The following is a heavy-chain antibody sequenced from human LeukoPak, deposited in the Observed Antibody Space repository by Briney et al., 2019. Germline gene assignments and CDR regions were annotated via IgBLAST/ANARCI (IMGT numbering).Heavy chain of an antibody. D-gene: IGHD3-22*01. CDR3: ARVFYYESSGYYYDY. V-gene: IGHV1-46*01. J-gene: IGHJ4*02. CDR2: INPSSGIT. CDR1: GYTFTSYY. Sequence: ASVKVSCKASGYTFTSYYMHWVLQAPGQGLEWMGIINPSSGITNYAQKFQGRVTMTRDTSTSTVYMELSSLRSEDTAVYYCARVFYYESSGYYYDYWGQGSLVTVSS.